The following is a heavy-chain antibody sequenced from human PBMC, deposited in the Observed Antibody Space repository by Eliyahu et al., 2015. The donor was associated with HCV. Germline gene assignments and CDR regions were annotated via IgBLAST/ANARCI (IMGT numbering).Heavy chain of an antibody. Sequence: QVQLQESGPGLVKPSETLSLTCTVSGGSIXTYYWSWIRQPPGKGLEWIGYIHYSGSTNHNPPLKSRVTMSLDTSKNQFSLKLSSVTAADTAVYYCSSGGGGIAVAGTGGWFDPWGQGTLVTVSS. CDR2: IHYSGST. D-gene: IGHD6-19*01. CDR1: GGSIXTYY. CDR3: SSGGGGIAVAGTGGWFDP. V-gene: IGHV4-59*01. J-gene: IGHJ5*02.